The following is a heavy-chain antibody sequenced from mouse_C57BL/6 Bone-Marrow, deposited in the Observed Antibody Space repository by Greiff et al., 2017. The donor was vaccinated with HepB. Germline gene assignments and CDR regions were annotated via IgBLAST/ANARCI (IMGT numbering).Heavy chain of an antibody. V-gene: IGHV1-72*01. CDR2: IDPNSGGT. CDR3: ARWGNYYGSSLFAY. D-gene: IGHD1-1*01. J-gene: IGHJ3*01. CDR1: GYTFTSYW. Sequence: QVQLKQPGAELVKPGASVKLSCKASGYTFTSYWMHWVKQRPGRGLEWIGRIDPNSGGTKYNEKFKSKATLTVDKPSSTAYMQRSSLTSEDSAVYYCARWGNYYGSSLFAYWGQGTLVTVSA.